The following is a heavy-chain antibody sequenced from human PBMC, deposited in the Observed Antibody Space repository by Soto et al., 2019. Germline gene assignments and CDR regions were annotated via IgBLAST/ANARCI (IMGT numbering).Heavy chain of an antibody. Sequence: ASVKVSCKASGYTFTSYYVHWVRQAPGQGFEWMGLINPGGGTTDYDQRFQGRVTLTRDTSTSTVYMELSSLRSDDTAVYHCARGGYHYDSSGYPGYWGQGTLVTVSS. D-gene: IGHD3-22*01. CDR3: ARGGYHYDSSGYPGY. CDR1: GYTFTSYY. V-gene: IGHV1-46*01. J-gene: IGHJ4*02. CDR2: INPGGGTT.